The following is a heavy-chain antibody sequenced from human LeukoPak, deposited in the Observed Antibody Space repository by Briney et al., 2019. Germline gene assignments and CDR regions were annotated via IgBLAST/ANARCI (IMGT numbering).Heavy chain of an antibody. Sequence: PSETLSLTCTVSGGSISSYYWSWIRQPPGKGLEWIGYIYYSGSTNYNPSLKSRVTISVDTSKNQFSLKLSPVTAADTAVYYCARLRYSYGLSYFDYWGQGTLVTVSS. D-gene: IGHD5-18*01. V-gene: IGHV4-59*08. CDR1: GGSISSYY. CDR2: IYYSGST. J-gene: IGHJ4*02. CDR3: ARLRYSYGLSYFDY.